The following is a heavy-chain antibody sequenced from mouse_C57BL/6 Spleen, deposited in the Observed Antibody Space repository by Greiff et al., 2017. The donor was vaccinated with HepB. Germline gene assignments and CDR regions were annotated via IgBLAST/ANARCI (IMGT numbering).Heavy chain of an antibody. CDR3: AREGDYYGSSYGDGFAY. CDR1: GYTFTDYY. Sequence: QVQLQQSGPELVKPGASVKISCKASGYTFTDYYINWVKQRPGQGLEWIGWIFPGSGSTYYNEKFKGKATLTVDKSSSTAYMLLSSLTSEDSAVYFCAREGDYYGSSYGDGFAYWGQGTLVTVSA. J-gene: IGHJ3*01. CDR2: IFPGSGST. D-gene: IGHD1-1*01. V-gene: IGHV1-75*01.